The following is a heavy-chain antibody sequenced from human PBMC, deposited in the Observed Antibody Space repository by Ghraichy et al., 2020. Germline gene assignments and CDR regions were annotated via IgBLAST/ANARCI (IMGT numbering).Heavy chain of an antibody. D-gene: IGHD3-22*01. CDR3: ARGNYFDNGALKN. V-gene: IGHV3-48*03. Sequence: GGSQRLSCAASGFTFSSYEMNWVRQAPGKGLEWVSYISSSGRIIYYADSVKGRFTISRDNAKNSLYLQMNSLRAEDTAVYYCARGNYFDNGALKNWGQGTLVTVSS. CDR1: GFTFSSYE. CDR2: ISSSGRII. J-gene: IGHJ4*02.